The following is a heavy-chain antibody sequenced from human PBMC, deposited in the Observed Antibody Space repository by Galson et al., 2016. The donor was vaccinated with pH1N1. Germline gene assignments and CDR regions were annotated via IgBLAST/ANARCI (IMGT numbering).Heavy chain of an antibody. J-gene: IGHJ3*02. CDR1: GASISSYY. V-gene: IGHV4-59*08. CDR3: GGADPGISDI. CDR2: ISYSGNI. D-gene: IGHD1-14*01. Sequence: SETLSLTCNVSGASISSYYWSWIQQPPGKGLEWIGYISYSGNINYNPSFKGRVTVSLDTSGNQFSLKLNSVNAADTAVYFCGGADPGISDIWGQGTMVTVSS.